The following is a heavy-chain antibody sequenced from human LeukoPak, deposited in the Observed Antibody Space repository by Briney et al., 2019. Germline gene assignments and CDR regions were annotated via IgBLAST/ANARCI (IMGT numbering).Heavy chain of an antibody. CDR1: GFTFSDYY. D-gene: IGHD1-26*01. J-gene: IGHJ6*04. CDR3: ARSFYSGSFGDV. CDR2: ISSSGSTI. Sequence: GGSLRLSCAASGFTFSDYYMSWIRQAPGKGLEWLSYISSSGSTIYYADSVKGRFTMSRDNAKNSLYLQMNSLRAEDTAVYYCARSFYSGSFGDVWGKGTTVTVSS. V-gene: IGHV3-11*04.